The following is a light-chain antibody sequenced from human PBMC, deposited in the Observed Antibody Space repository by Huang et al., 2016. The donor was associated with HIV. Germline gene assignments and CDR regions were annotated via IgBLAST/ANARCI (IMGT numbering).Light chain of an antibody. Sequence: EIVLTQSPATLSLSPGEGCTLSCRASQSIGSYLAWYQQRPCQAPRLLIYDASIRATVIPAMFSGRGSGTDFTLTISSLEPEDVAVYYCQQRNSWPPWTFGQGTKVELK. CDR1: QSIGSY. V-gene: IGKV3-11*01. CDR2: DAS. J-gene: IGKJ1*01. CDR3: QQRNSWPPWT.